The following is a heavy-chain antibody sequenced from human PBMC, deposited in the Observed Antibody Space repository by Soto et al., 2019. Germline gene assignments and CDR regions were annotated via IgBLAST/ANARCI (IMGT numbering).Heavy chain of an antibody. J-gene: IGHJ6*02. CDR1: GYTFTSYY. CDR3: ARDLPGTIAEPGMCYYYYGIDV. V-gene: IGHV1-46*01. Sequence: QVQLVQSGAEVKKPGASVKVSCKASGYTFTSYYMHWVRQAPGQGLEWMGIINPSGGSTSYAQKFQGRVTMTRDTSTSTVYMELSSLRSEDTAVYYCARDLPGTIAEPGMCYYYYGIDVRGQGTTVTVSS. D-gene: IGHD6-13*01. CDR2: INPSGGST.